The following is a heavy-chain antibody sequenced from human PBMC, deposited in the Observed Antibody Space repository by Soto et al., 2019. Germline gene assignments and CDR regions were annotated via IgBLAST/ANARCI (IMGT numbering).Heavy chain of an antibody. V-gene: IGHV4-30-4*01. CDR1: SGSISSADYY. Sequence: VQLQESGPGLVKPSQTLSLTCTVSSGSISSADYYWSWIRQPPGKGLEWIGYIYYTGSAYYNPSLKRRGTMSVDTSKNQFSLKVTSVTAADTAVYYCASGGSSNWFDPWGQGTLVTVSS. CDR2: IYYTGSA. D-gene: IGHD1-26*01. CDR3: ASGGSSNWFDP. J-gene: IGHJ5*02.